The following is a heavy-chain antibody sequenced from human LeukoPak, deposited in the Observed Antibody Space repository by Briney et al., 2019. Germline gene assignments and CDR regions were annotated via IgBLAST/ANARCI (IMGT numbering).Heavy chain of an antibody. Sequence: PSETLSLTCTVSGGSINSYYWTWIRQPPGKELEWIAYIFYDGSTNYNPSLKSRVTISVDTSKNQFSLKLSSVTAADTAVYYCARARESSPDAFDIWGQGTMVTVSS. J-gene: IGHJ3*02. CDR3: ARARESSPDAFDI. CDR1: GGSINSYY. D-gene: IGHD1-26*01. CDR2: IFYDGST. V-gene: IGHV4-59*01.